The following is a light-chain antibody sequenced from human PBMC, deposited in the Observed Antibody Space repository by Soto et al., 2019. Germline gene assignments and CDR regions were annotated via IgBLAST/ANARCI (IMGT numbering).Light chain of an antibody. CDR3: LRYYGGAQNVG. J-gene: IGLJ2*01. Sequence: QTVVTQEPSLTVSPGGTVTLTCASSTGAVTSGYYPSWFQQKPGQAPRALLYSTSNKHSWTPARFSGSLLGGKAALTLSSVQPEDEADYYCLRYYGGAQNVGFGGGTKLTVL. CDR1: TGAVTSGYY. V-gene: IGLV7-43*01. CDR2: STS.